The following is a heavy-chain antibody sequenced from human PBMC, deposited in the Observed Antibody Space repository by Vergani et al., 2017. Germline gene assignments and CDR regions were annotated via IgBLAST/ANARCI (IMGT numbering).Heavy chain of an antibody. CDR2: IYPGDSDN. V-gene: IGHV5-51*01. D-gene: IGHD1-26*01. J-gene: IGHJ3*02. Sequence: VQLVQSGAEVKKPGESLRISCKGSGYRFSSYYIGWVRQMPGQGLEWIGVIYPGDSDNRYSPSFQGQVTISADKSTSTAYLQWGSLKASDTAMYYCTSGGVVGEIDAFDIWGQGTMVTVSS. CDR3: TSGGVVGEIDAFDI. CDR1: GYRFSSYY.